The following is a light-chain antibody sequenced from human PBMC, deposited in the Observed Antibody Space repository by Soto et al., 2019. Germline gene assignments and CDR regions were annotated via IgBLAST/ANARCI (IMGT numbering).Light chain of an antibody. J-gene: IGKJ1*01. CDR2: KTS. V-gene: IGKV1-5*03. CDR3: QQYYNRES. Sequence: DIQMIQSPSTVSASVGDRVTITCRASQRINPWLAWHQQKPGKAPKVLIYKTSDLENGVPSRFSGSGSGTEYTLTITNLQPDDFATYYCQQYYNRESFGQGTKVEV. CDR1: QRINPW.